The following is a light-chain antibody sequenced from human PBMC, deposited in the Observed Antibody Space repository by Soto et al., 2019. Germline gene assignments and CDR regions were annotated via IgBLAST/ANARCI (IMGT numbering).Light chain of an antibody. V-gene: IGKV1-5*03. CDR1: QTISSW. CDR2: KAS. J-gene: IGKJ1*01. CDR3: QHYNSYSEA. Sequence: IQMTQSPSTLSGSVGDRVTITCRASQTISSWLAWYQQIPGKAPKLLIYKASTLKSGVPSRFSGSGSGTEFTLTISSLQPDDFATYYFQHYNSYSEAFGQGTKVDIK.